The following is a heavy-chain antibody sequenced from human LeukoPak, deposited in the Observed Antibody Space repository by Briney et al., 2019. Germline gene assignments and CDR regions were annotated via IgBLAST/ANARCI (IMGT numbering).Heavy chain of an antibody. CDR2: IKAVSGDT. Sequence: GASVKVSCKASGYTFTSYAMHWVRQAPGQRLEWVGWIKAVSGDTKYSQELQGRVTITRDTSATTVYMELSSLRSEDMAVYYCARAQRPFEAPTGTVVMGFDYWGHGTLVTVSS. CDR3: ARAQRPFEAPTGTVVMGFDY. CDR1: GYTFTSYA. J-gene: IGHJ4*01. D-gene: IGHD6-13*01. V-gene: IGHV1-3*03.